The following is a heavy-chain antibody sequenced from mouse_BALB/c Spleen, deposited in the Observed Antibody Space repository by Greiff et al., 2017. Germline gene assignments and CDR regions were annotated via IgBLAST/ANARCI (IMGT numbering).Heavy chain of an antibody. CDR1: GFSFTGSG. CDR3: YRDAGIATRGAMDY. Sequence: VQLQQSGPGLVAPSQSLSISCTASGFSFTGSGVTWVRQPPGKGLEWLGMIWGDGSTDYNSALKSRQSISKDNSKSQVFLKMVRLQTDDTGRYYCYRDAGIATRGAMDYWGQGTTGTVSA. J-gene: IGHJ4*01. CDR2: IWGDGST. D-gene: IGHD6-1*01. V-gene: IGHV2-6-7*01.